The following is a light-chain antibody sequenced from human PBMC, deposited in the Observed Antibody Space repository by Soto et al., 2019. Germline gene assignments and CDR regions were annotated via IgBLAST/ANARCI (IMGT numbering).Light chain of an antibody. J-gene: IGLJ2*01. V-gene: IGLV2-23*01. CDR2: VGS. CDR3: CLYAGSSVA. Sequence: QSALTQPASVSGSPGQSLTISCTVTSIDCGSFNLVPWYQQHPGKAPILMLYVGSKRPSVVSSRFAGSKSGNTASLTISGVQAEDEAEYYCCLYAGSSVALGGGTK. CDR1: SIDCGSFNL.